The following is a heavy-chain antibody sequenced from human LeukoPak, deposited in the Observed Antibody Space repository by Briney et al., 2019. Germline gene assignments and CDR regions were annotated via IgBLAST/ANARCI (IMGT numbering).Heavy chain of an antibody. CDR2: INPSGGST. CDR3: ARDGGIVGATISILYYYYYMDV. CDR1: GYSFTSHY. J-gene: IGHJ6*03. Sequence: ASVKVSCKASGYSFTSHYMHWVRQAPGQGLEWMGIINPSGGSTSYAQKFQGRVTMTRDTSTSTVYMELSSLRSEDTAVYYCARDGGIVGATISILYYYYYMDVWGKGTTVTISS. D-gene: IGHD1-26*01. V-gene: IGHV1-46*01.